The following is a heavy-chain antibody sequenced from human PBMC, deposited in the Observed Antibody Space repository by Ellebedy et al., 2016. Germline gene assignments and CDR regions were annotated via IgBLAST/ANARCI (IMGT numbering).Heavy chain of an antibody. D-gene: IGHD2-15*01. CDR3: ARLMVAAPSYYYYYGMDV. J-gene: IGHJ6*02. V-gene: IGHV4-30-4*01. CDR1: GASISNNDYF. CDR2: IYYRGRT. Sequence: SETLSLXXTVSGASISNNDYFWTWIRQTTGKDLEWIGYIYYRGRTEYNPSLGSRIVISVDTSKNQFSLKLSSVTAADTAVYYCARLMVAAPSYYYYYGMDVWGQGATVTVSS.